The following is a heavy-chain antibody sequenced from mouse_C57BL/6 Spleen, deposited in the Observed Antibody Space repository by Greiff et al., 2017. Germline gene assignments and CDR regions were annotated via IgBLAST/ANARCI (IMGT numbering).Heavy chain of an antibody. CDR3: ARKTTVVATDYFDY. D-gene: IGHD1-1*01. CDR1: GYTFTDYY. CDR2: IHPNNGGT. V-gene: IGHV1-26*01. J-gene: IGHJ2*01. Sequence: EVQLQQSGPELVKPGASVKISCKASGYTFTDYYMNWVKQSHGKSLEWIGDIHPNNGGTSYNQKFKGKATLTVDKSSSTAYMELRSLTSEDSAVYYCARKTTVVATDYFDYWGQGTTLTVSS.